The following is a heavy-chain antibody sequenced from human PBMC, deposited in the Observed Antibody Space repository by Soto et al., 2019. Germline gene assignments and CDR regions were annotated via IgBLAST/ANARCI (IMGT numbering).Heavy chain of an antibody. CDR2: IRSKAYGGTT. V-gene: IGHV3-49*03. CDR1: GFTFGDYA. Sequence: GGSLRLSCTASGFTFGDYAMSWFRQAPGKGLEWVGFIRSKAYGGTTEYAASVKGRFTISRDDSKSIAYLQMNSLKTEDTAVYYSSLVLLWFGEENHYMDVWGKGTTVTVSS. CDR3: SLVLLWFGEENHYMDV. J-gene: IGHJ6*03. D-gene: IGHD3-10*01.